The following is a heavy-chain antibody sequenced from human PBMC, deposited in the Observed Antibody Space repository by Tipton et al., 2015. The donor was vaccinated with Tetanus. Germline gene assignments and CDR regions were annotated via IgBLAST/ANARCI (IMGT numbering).Heavy chain of an antibody. CDR3: VSGAALDY. V-gene: IGHV3-21*01. CDR2: ISSTSRYI. CDR1: GFSISNYR. J-gene: IGHJ4*02. D-gene: IGHD6-25*01. Sequence: SLRLSCAIRGFSISNYRMNWVRQAPGRGLEWVSSISSTSRYIYYAASVKGRVTISRDNAKNSVYLQMNSLRADDTAVYYCVSGAALDYWGQGTLVTVSS.